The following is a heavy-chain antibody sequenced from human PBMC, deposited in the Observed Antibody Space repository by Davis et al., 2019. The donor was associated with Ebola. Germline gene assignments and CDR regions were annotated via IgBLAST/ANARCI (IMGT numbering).Heavy chain of an antibody. V-gene: IGHV4-59*01. Sequence: SETLSLTCAVYGGSFSGYYWSWIRQPPGKGLEWIGYIYYSGGTNYNPSLKSRVTISVDTSKNQFSLKLSSVTAADTAVYYCARVLTTVTTLWFDPWGQGTLVTVSS. CDR2: IYYSGGT. CDR3: ARVLTTVTTLWFDP. CDR1: GGSFSGYY. D-gene: IGHD4-17*01. J-gene: IGHJ5*02.